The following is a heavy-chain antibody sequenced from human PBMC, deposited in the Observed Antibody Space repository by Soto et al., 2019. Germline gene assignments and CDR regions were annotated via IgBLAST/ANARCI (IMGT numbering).Heavy chain of an antibody. Sequence: PGCSPRLSWEASVLGLNTSWMSGVRKAPGKGLEWVASINQYGSVKHYVDSVRGRFTISRDNAKNSLFLQMNSLSAEDTAVYYCTSLREAVTAFVYRVKRTPVPVS. CDR1: VLGLNTSW. D-gene: IGHD5-18*01. CDR2: INQYGSVK. V-gene: IGHV3-7*03. J-gene: IGHJ4*02. CDR3: TSLREAVTAFVY.